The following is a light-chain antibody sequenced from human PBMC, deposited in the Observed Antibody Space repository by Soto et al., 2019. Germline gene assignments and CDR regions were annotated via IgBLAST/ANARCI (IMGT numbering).Light chain of an antibody. Sequence: EIVLTQSPATLSLSPGERATLSCRASQSVRSSLAWYQQKPDQAPRLLIHDASNRATGIPARFSGSGSGTDFTLTISRLEPEDCAVYYCQQRSDWPVTFGPGTKVDSK. J-gene: IGKJ3*01. CDR2: DAS. CDR3: QQRSDWPVT. CDR1: QSVRSS. V-gene: IGKV3-11*01.